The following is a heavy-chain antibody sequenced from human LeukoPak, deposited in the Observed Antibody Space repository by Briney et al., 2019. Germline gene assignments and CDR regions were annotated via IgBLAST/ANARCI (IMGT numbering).Heavy chain of an antibody. CDR2: INHSGST. J-gene: IGHJ3*02. Sequence: SETLSLTCAVYGGSSSGYYWSWIRQPPGKGLEWIGKINHSGSTNYNPSLKSRVTISVDTSKNQFSLKLSSVTAADTAVYYCASVGRYAFDIWGQGTMVTVSS. D-gene: IGHD3-16*01. V-gene: IGHV4-34*01. CDR1: GGSSSGYY. CDR3: ASVGRYAFDI.